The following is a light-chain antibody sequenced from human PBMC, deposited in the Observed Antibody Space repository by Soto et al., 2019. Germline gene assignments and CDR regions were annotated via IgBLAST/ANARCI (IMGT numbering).Light chain of an antibody. CDR1: NSNIGSNT. V-gene: IGLV1-44*01. CDR2: YDN. J-gene: IGLJ1*01. CDR3: AAWDDSLNGRV. Sequence: QSVXXQPPSASGXPGQRVTISXXXXNSNIGSNTVNWYQQLPGTAPKLLIYYDNLRPSGVPDRISGSKSGTSASLAISGLQSDDEADYYCAAWDDSLNGRVFGTGTKLTVL.